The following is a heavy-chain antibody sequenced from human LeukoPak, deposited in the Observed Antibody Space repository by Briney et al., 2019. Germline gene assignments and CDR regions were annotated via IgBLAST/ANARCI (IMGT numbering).Heavy chain of an antibody. D-gene: IGHD1-26*01. CDR2: IRSSGTTI. CDR1: GFTFSNYE. J-gene: IGHJ4*02. CDR3: ARDKGSDGIDF. V-gene: IGHV3-48*03. Sequence: GGSLRLSCAASGFTFSNYEMNWVRQAPGKGLEWVSYIRSSGTTIYYADSVKGRFTISRDDAKNPLYLQMNSLRAEDTAVYYCARDKGSDGIDFWGQGTLVTVSS.